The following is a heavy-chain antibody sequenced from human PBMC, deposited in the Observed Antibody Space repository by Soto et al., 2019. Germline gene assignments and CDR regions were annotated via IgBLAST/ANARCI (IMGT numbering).Heavy chain of an antibody. V-gene: IGHV1-18*01. CDR2: ISAYNGNT. CDR3: ARDVGSYSSGWYEGPRFYYH. CDR1: GYTFTSCG. Sequence: GASVKVCCKASGYTFTSCGISWVRQAPRQGLEWMGWISAYNGNTNYAQKLQGRVTMTTDTSTSTAYMELRSLRSDDTAVYYCARDVGSYSSGWYEGPRFYYHWGQGTLVTVSS. D-gene: IGHD6-19*01. J-gene: IGHJ5*02.